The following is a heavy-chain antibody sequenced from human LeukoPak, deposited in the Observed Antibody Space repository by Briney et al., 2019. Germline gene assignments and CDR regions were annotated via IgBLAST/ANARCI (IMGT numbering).Heavy chain of an antibody. J-gene: IGHJ6*03. CDR3: AKDYGGATGPFRYYYYMDV. CDR2: ISGSAVTT. V-gene: IGHV3-23*01. Sequence: GGSLRLSCAASGFTFSSYAISWVRQAPGKGLKCVSAISGSAVTTYYADSVKGRFTISRDNSKNTLFLQMDSLTAGDTAVYYCAKDYGGATGPFRYYYYMDVWGKGTTVTVSS. CDR1: GFTFSSYA. D-gene: IGHD1-26*01.